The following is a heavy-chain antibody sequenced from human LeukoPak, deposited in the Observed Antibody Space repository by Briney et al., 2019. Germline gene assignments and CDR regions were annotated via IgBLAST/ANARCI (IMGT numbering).Heavy chain of an antibody. CDR3: ARVREVGSSWVDY. Sequence: ASVKVSCKASGHTFTGYYMHWVRQAPGQGLEWMGWINPNSGGTNYAQKFQGRVTMTRDTSISTAYMELSRLRSDDTAVYYCARVREVGSSWVDYWGQGTLVTVSS. V-gene: IGHV1-2*02. D-gene: IGHD6-13*01. CDR2: INPNSGGT. CDR1: GHTFTGYY. J-gene: IGHJ4*02.